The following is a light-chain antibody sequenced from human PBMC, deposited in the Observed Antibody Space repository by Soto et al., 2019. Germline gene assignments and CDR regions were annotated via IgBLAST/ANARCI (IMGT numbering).Light chain of an antibody. V-gene: IGKV3-15*01. J-gene: IGKJ5*01. CDR1: QSVSSSY. CDR2: GAS. Sequence: ESVLTQSPDTLSLSPGERASLSCRASQSVSSSYLVWYQQKPGQAPRLLISGASNRATGVPARFSGSWSGTEFTLTISSLQSEDFAVYYCQQYNNWITFGQRARLEI. CDR3: QQYNNWIT.